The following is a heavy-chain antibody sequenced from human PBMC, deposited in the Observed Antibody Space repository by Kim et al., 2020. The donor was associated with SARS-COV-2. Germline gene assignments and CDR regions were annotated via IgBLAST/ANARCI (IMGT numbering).Heavy chain of an antibody. V-gene: IGHV3-72*01. J-gene: IGHJ4*02. D-gene: IGHD3-22*01. CDR3: ARVEGWYYYDSSGYYYDY. CDR1: GFTFSDHY. CDR2: TRNKANSYTT. Sequence: GGSLRLSCAASGFTFSDHYMDWVRQAPGKGLEWVGRTRNKANSYTTEYAASVKGRFTISRDDSKNSLYLQMNSLKTEDTAVYYCARVEGWYYYDSSGYYYDYWGQGTLVTVSS.